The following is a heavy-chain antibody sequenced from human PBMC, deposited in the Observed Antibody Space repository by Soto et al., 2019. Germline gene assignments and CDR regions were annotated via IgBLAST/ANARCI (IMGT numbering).Heavy chain of an antibody. D-gene: IGHD3-22*01. J-gene: IGHJ5*02. V-gene: IGHV1-24*01. Sequence: ASVKVSCKVSGYTLTELSMHWVRQAPGKGLEWMGGFDPEDGETIYAQKFQGRVTMTEDESTSTAYMELSSLRSEDTAVYYCARANYDSSGILYNWFDPWGQGTLVTVSS. CDR2: FDPEDGET. CDR3: ARANYDSSGILYNWFDP. CDR1: GYTLTELS.